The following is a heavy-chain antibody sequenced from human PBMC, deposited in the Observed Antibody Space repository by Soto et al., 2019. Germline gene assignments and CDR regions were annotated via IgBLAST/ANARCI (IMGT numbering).Heavy chain of an antibody. Sequence: PGGSLRLSCAASGFTFSAYDMHWVRQAPGKRLEWVAVLWREGSKVYYADSVKGRFTISRDNSKNTLYLEMNSLRVEDTAVYYCARDGTGWTGGDHWGQGTLVTVSS. D-gene: IGHD6-19*01. V-gene: IGHV3-33*01. CDR2: LWREGSKV. J-gene: IGHJ4*02. CDR1: GFTFSAYD. CDR3: ARDGTGWTGGDH.